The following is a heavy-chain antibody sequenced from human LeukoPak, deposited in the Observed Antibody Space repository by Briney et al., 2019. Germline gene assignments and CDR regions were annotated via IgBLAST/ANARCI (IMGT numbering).Heavy chain of an antibody. CDR1: GGSISSNNW. Sequence: PSGTLSLTCAVSGGSISSNNWWSWVRQPPGKGLEWIGEIYHSGSTSYNPSLKSRVTMSVDKSKNQFSLKVASVTAADTAVYYCARYSSSWPTSSPYWHFDLWGRGTLVTVSS. J-gene: IGHJ2*01. D-gene: IGHD2-2*01. V-gene: IGHV4-4*02. CDR3: ARYSSSWPTSSPYWHFDL. CDR2: IYHSGST.